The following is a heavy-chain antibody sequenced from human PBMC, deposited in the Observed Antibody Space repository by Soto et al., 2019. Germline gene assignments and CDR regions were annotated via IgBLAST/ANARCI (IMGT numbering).Heavy chain of an antibody. J-gene: IGHJ3*02. D-gene: IGHD5-12*01. CDR2: INHSGST. Sequence: SETLSLTCAFYGGSFSGYYWSWIRQPPGKGLEWIGEINHSGSTNYNPSLKSRVTISVDTSKNQFSLKLSSVTAADTAVYYCARHNSYDDAFDIWGQGTMVTVSS. V-gene: IGHV4-34*01. CDR3: ARHNSYDDAFDI. CDR1: GGSFSGYY.